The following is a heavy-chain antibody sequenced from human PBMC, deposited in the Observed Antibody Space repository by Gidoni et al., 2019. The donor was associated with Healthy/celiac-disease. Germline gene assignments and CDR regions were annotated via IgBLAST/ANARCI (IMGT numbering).Heavy chain of an antibody. Sequence: QVQLVESGGGVVQPGRSLRLSCAASGFTFSRYAMHWVRQAPGKGLEWVAVISYDGSNKYYADSVKGRFTISRDNSKNTLYLQMNSLRAEDTAVYYCARGIVVPNTNQDYYMDVWGKGTTVTVSS. D-gene: IGHD2-2*01. CDR2: ISYDGSNK. J-gene: IGHJ6*03. CDR3: ARGIVVPNTNQDYYMDV. V-gene: IGHV3-30-3*01. CDR1: GFTFSRYA.